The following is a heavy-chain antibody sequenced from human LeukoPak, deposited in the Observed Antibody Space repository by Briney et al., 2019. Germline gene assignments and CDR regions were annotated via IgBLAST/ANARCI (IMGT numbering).Heavy chain of an antibody. V-gene: IGHV4-39*02. CDR3: ARERYYDNGGSYLWYLDD. CDR1: GDPINSRVYY. Sequence: SETLSLTCSVSGDPINSRVYYWAWIRQPPGKGLEWIGTIYYSGSTYYNPSLKSRITISVDTSKNQFSLKLSSVTAADTAVYYCARERYYDNGGSYLWYLDDWGQGTLVTVSS. CDR2: IYYSGST. D-gene: IGHD3-22*01. J-gene: IGHJ4*02.